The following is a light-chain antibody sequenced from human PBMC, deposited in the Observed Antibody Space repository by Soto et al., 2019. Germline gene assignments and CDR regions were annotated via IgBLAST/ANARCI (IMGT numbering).Light chain of an antibody. J-gene: IGKJ1*01. V-gene: IGKV1-13*02. CDR3: QQYNSLWT. CDR1: QGIDSS. CDR2: DAS. Sequence: AILLTQSPSSLSASVVDRVTITFRASQGIDSSFAWYQEKPGKAPKLLIYDASSLESGVPSRFSGSGSGTEFTLTISSLQPDDFATYYCQQYNSLWTFGQGTKVDIK.